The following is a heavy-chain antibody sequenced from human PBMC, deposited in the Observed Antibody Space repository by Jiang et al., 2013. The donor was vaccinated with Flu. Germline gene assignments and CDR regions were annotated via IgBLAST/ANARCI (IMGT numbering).Heavy chain of an antibody. Sequence: SGAEVKKPGASVKVSCKASGYNFNSYYMHWVRQAPGQGLEWMGIINPSGGSTSYAQKFQGRVTMTRDTSTSTVYMDLSSLRSEDTAVYYCARAIAAAATTPFDYWGQGTLVTVSS. CDR3: ARAIAAAATTPFDY. V-gene: IGHV1-46*02. J-gene: IGHJ4*02. CDR2: INPSGGST. CDR1: GYNFNSYY. D-gene: IGHD6-13*01.